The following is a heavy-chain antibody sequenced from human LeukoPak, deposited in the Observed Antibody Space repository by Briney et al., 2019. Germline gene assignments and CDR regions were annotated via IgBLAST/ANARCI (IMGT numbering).Heavy chain of an antibody. CDR2: IQYDGIDK. CDR1: GFTFSTSG. CDR3: ASGEPSYHAFDI. Sequence: GGSLRLSCAASGFTFSTSGMHWVRQAPGKGLEWVAFIQYDGIDKFYVDSVKGRFTISRDNAKNSLYLQMNSLRAEDTAVYYCASGEPSYHAFDIWGQGTMVTVSS. V-gene: IGHV3-30*02. J-gene: IGHJ3*02. D-gene: IGHD1-14*01.